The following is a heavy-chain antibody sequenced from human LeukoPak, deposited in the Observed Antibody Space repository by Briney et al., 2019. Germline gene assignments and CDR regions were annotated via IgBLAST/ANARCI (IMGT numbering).Heavy chain of an antibody. Sequence: ASETLSLTCTVSGGSISSGGYYWSWIRQHPGKGLEWIGYSYYSGSTYYNPSLKSRVTISVDTSKNQFSLKLSSVTAADTAVYYCARAVRYCSSTSCRPLYGMDVWGQGTTVTVSS. CDR2: SYYSGST. CDR1: GGSISSGGYY. D-gene: IGHD2-2*01. J-gene: IGHJ6*02. V-gene: IGHV4-31*03. CDR3: ARAVRYCSSTSCRPLYGMDV.